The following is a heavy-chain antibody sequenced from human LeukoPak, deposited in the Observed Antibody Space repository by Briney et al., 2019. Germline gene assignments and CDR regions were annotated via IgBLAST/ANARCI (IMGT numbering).Heavy chain of an antibody. CDR3: ARSDTAMVTDY. V-gene: IGHV4-39*01. Sequence: SETLSLTCTVSGGSISSSSYYWGWIRQPPGKGLEWIGSIYYSGSTYYNPSLKSRVTISVDASKNQFSLKLSSVTAADTAVYYCARSDTAMVTDYWGQGTLVTVSS. CDR1: GGSISSSSYY. J-gene: IGHJ4*02. CDR2: IYYSGST. D-gene: IGHD5-18*01.